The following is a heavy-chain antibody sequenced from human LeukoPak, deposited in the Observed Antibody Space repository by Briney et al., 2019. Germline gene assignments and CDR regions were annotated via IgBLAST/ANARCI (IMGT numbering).Heavy chain of an antibody. CDR1: GGSVSSYY. CDR2: IFYSGST. CDR3: ARHPSALSIYDV. D-gene: IGHD2/OR15-2a*01. V-gene: IGHV4-59*08. Sequence: QTSETLSLTCTVSGGSVSSYYWSWFRQPPGKELEWIGYIFYSGSTNYSPSLRGRVTISIDTSKNQFSLRLTSMAAADTAIYYCARHPSALSIYDVWGRGTMVTVSS. J-gene: IGHJ3*01.